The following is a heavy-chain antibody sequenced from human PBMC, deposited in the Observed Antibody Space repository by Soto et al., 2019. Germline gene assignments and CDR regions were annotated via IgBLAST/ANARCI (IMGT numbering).Heavy chain of an antibody. D-gene: IGHD6-13*01. Sequence: GGSLRLSCAASGFTFSSYGMHWVRQAPGKGLEWVAVISYDGSNKYYADSVKGRFTISRDNSKNTLYLQMNSLRAEDTAVYYCIAAAGPYYYYGMDVWGQGTTVTVSS. V-gene: IGHV3-30*03. CDR2: ISYDGSNK. J-gene: IGHJ6*02. CDR3: IAAAGPYYYYGMDV. CDR1: GFTFSSYG.